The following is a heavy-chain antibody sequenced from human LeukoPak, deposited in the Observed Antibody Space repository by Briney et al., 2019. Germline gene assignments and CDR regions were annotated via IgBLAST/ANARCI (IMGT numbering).Heavy chain of an antibody. D-gene: IGHD3-16*01. CDR3: AATYYDYVWGSLDY. J-gene: IGHJ4*02. Sequence: GGSLRLSCAASGFTFGDYATHWVRQAPGKGLEWVSLISWDGGSTYYADSVKGRFTISRDNSKNSLYLQMNSLRAEDTALYYCAATYYDYVWGSLDYWGQGTLVTVSS. CDR2: ISWDGGST. V-gene: IGHV3-43D*04. CDR1: GFTFGDYA.